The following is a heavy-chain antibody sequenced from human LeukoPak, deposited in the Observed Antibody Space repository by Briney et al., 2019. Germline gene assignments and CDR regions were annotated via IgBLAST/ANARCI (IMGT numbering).Heavy chain of an antibody. D-gene: IGHD6-13*01. Sequence: ASVKVSCKASGYTFTGYYMHWVRQAPGQGREWMGWINPNSGGTNNAQKFQGRVTMARETSISTAYMELSRLRSDDTAVYYCASPGMTAAGTKAFDIWGQGTMVTVSS. J-gene: IGHJ3*02. CDR3: ASPGMTAAGTKAFDI. V-gene: IGHV1-2*02. CDR1: GYTFTGYY. CDR2: INPNSGGT.